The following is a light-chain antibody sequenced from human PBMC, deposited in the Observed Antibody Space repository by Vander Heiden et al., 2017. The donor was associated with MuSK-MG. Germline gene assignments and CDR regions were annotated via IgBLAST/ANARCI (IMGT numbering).Light chain of an antibody. V-gene: IGKV1-5*03. CDR1: QTISSW. J-gene: IGKJ1*01. CDR2: KAS. Sequence: DIQMTQSPSTLSASVGDRVTITCRASQTISSWLAWYQQKPGKAPNLLIHKASSLQSGVPSRFSGSGYGTEFTLTISSLQPDDFATYYCQQYDNYSSWTFGQGTKVEIK. CDR3: QQYDNYSSWT.